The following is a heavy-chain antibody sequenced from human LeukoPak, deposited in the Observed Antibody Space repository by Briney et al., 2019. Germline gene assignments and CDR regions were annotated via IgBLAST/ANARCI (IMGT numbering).Heavy chain of an antibody. D-gene: IGHD3-22*01. CDR3: ARDQRHYYDSSGYPNWFDP. Sequence: GGSLRLSCAASGFTFSSYSMNWVRQAPGKGLEWVSSISSSSSYIYYADSVKGRFTISRDNAKNSLYLQMNSLRAEDTAVYYCARDQRHYYDSSGYPNWFDPWGQGTLVTVSS. CDR2: ISSSSSYI. V-gene: IGHV3-21*01. J-gene: IGHJ5*02. CDR1: GFTFSSYS.